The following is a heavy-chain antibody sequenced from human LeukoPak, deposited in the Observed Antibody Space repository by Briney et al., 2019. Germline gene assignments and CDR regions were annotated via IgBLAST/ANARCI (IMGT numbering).Heavy chain of an antibody. CDR1: GYTFTSYG. J-gene: IGHJ4*02. D-gene: IGHD3-10*01. Sequence: ASVKVSCKASGYTFTSYGISWVRQPPGLGLEWMGWISAYNGNTNYAQKLQGRVTMTTDTSTSTAYMELRSLRSDDTAVYYCASTLLWFGEPIKGYYFDYWGQGTLVTVSS. V-gene: IGHV1-18*04. CDR2: ISAYNGNT. CDR3: ASTLLWFGEPIKGYYFDY.